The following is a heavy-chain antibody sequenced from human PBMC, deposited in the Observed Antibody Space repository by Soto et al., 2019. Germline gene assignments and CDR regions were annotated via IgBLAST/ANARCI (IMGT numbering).Heavy chain of an antibody. J-gene: IGHJ6*02. CDR3: ARGATNYYYYGMDV. V-gene: IGHV1-69*13. Sequence: GAPVKVSCKASGGTFSSYAISWVRQAPGQGLEWMGGIIPIFGTANYAQKFQGRVTITADESTSTAYMELSSLRSEDTAVYYCARGATNYYYYGMDVWGQGTTVTVSS. CDR1: GGTFSSYA. CDR2: IIPIFGTA. D-gene: IGHD1-26*01.